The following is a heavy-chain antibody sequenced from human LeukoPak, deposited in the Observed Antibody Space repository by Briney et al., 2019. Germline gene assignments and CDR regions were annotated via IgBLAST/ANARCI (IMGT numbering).Heavy chain of an antibody. V-gene: IGHV4-59*08. J-gene: IGHJ4*02. Sequence: PSETLSLTCTVSGGSISSYYWSWIRQPPGKGLEWTGYIYYSGSTKYNPSLKSRVTISVDTSKNQFSLKLSSVTAADTAVYYCARHLPKWGWDYWGQGTLVTVSS. CDR2: IYYSGST. CDR1: GGSISSYY. CDR3: ARHLPKWGWDY. D-gene: IGHD1-26*01.